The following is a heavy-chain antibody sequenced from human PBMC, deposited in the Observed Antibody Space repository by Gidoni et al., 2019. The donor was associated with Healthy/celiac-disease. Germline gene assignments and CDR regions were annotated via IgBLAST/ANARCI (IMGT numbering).Heavy chain of an antibody. CDR1: GFTFSSYG. Sequence: QVQLVESGGGVVQPGRSLRLSCAASGFTFSSYGMHWVRQAPGKGLEWVAVISYDGSNKYYADSVKGRFTISRDNSKNTLYLQMNSLRAEDTAVYYCAKSSYDSSGALRGWYFDLWGRGTLVTVSS. D-gene: IGHD3-22*01. CDR2: ISYDGSNK. V-gene: IGHV3-30*18. CDR3: AKSSYDSSGALRGWYFDL. J-gene: IGHJ2*01.